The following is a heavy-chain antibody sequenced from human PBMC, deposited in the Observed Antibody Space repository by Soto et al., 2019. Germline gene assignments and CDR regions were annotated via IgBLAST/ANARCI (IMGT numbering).Heavy chain of an antibody. J-gene: IGHJ4*02. V-gene: IGHV1-24*01. Sequence: GASVKVSCKVSGYTLTELSMHWVRQAPGKGLEWMGGFDPEDGETIYAQKFQGRVTMTEDTSTDTAYMELSSLRSEDTAVYYCATGNTPYSSGWFWSYFDYWGQGTLVTVSS. D-gene: IGHD6-19*01. CDR1: GYTLTELS. CDR2: FDPEDGET. CDR3: ATGNTPYSSGWFWSYFDY.